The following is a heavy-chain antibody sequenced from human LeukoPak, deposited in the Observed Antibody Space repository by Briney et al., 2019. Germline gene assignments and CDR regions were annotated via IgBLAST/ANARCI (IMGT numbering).Heavy chain of an antibody. Sequence: GGSLRLSCAASGFTFSSYEMNWVRQAPGKGLEWVSYISSGSTIYYADSVKGRFTISRDNAKNSLYLQMNSLRAEDTAVYYCARGTTVVTLDYWGQGTLVTVSS. D-gene: IGHD4-23*01. J-gene: IGHJ4*02. CDR2: ISSGSTI. V-gene: IGHV3-48*03. CDR1: GFTFSSYE. CDR3: ARGTTVVTLDY.